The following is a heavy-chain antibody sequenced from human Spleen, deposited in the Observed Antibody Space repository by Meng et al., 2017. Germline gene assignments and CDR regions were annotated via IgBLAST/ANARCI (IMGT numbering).Heavy chain of an antibody. V-gene: IGHV5-51*01. J-gene: IGHJ6*02. CDR3: ARHEGYCSSTSCGNTMDV. D-gene: IGHD2-2*01. CDR1: GYNFPNYW. Sequence: ESLKISCKGSGYNFPNYWIAWVRQMPGKGLEWMGIIYPGDSDTRYSPSFQGQVTISADNSITTAYLQWSSLKASDTAIYYCARHEGYCSSTSCGNTMDVWGQGTTVTVSS. CDR2: IYPGDSDT.